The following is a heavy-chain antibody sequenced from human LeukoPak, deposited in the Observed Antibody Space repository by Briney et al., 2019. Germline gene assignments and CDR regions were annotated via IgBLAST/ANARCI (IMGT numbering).Heavy chain of an antibody. D-gene: IGHD4-11*01. CDR1: GYTFTSYG. Sequence: ASVKVSCKASGYTFTSYGISWVRQAPGQGLEWMGWISAYNGNTNYAQKLQGRVTMTTDTSTNTAYMALRSLRSADTAVYYCARASPRPTTLTPYYYYYYGMDVWGQGTTVTVSS. V-gene: IGHV1-18*01. J-gene: IGHJ6*02. CDR3: ARASPRPTTLTPYYYYYYGMDV. CDR2: ISAYNGNT.